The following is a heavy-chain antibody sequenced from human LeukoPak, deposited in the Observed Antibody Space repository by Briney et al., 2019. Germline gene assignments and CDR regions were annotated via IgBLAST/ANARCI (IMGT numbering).Heavy chain of an antibody. CDR1: GFTFSSSW. Sequence: GGSLRLSCAASGFTFSSSWMTWVRQAPGKGLDWVANINQDGSEKYYVDSVKGRFTISRDNAKKSLYLLLNSLRAEDTAVYYCASGITYLDYWGQGTLVTVSS. D-gene: IGHD3-16*01. V-gene: IGHV3-7*01. CDR3: ASGITYLDY. J-gene: IGHJ4*02. CDR2: INQDGSEK.